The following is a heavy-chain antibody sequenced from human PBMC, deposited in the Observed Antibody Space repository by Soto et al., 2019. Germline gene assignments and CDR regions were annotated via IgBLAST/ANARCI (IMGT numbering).Heavy chain of an antibody. CDR3: ARGVRAHDAFDI. CDR2: IYYSGST. CDR1: GGSISSGGYY. Sequence: SETLSLTCTVSGGSISSGGYYWSWIRQHPGKGLEWIGYIYYSGSTYYNPSLKSRVTISVDTSKNQFSLKLSSVTAADTAVYYCARGVRAHDAFDIWGQGTMVTVSS. V-gene: IGHV4-31*03. D-gene: IGHD3-22*01. J-gene: IGHJ3*02.